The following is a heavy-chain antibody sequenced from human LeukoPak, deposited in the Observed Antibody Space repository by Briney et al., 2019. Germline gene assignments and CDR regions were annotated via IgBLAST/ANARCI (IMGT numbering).Heavy chain of an antibody. J-gene: IGHJ5*02. D-gene: IGHD6-19*01. CDR1: GYSINSGYY. CDR2: IYYSGST. Sequence: SETLSLTCTVSGYSINSGYYWGWIRQPPGKGLEWIGSIYYSGSTYYNPSLKSRVTISVDTSKNQFSLKLSSVTAADTAVYYCAGIAVADGWFDPWGQGTLVTVSS. CDR3: AGIAVADGWFDP. V-gene: IGHV4-38-2*02.